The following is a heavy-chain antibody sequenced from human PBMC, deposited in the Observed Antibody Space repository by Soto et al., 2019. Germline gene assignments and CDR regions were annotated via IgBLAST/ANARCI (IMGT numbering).Heavy chain of an antibody. J-gene: IGHJ5*02. CDR2: ISANNGGA. D-gene: IGHD6-25*01. Sequence: ASVKVSCKASGYTFTDYHIHWVRQAPGQGLEFMGWISANNGGAGSAQQFQGRVTVTRDTSITTVYMELSNLRSDDTAVYYCAREGGSETLQPSYNWFDTWGQGTLVTVSS. V-gene: IGHV1-2*02. CDR3: AREGGSETLQPSYNWFDT. CDR1: GYTFTDYH.